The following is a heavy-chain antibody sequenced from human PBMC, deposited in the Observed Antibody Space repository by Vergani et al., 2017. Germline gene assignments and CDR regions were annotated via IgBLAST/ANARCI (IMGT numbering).Heavy chain of an antibody. V-gene: IGHV4-59*08. Sequence: QVQLQESGPGLVKPSETLSLTCTVSGGSISSYYWSWIRQPPGKGLEWIGYIYYSGSTNYNPSLKSRVTISVDTSKNQFSLKLSSVTAADTAVYYCARGLNYYDSSGYYSXFDYWGQGTLVTVSP. CDR2: IYYSGST. CDR1: GGSISSYY. D-gene: IGHD3-22*01. J-gene: IGHJ4*02. CDR3: ARGLNYYDSSGYYSXFDY.